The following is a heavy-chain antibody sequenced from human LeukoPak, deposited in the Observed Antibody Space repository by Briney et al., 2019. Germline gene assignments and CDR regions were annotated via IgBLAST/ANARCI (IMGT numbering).Heavy chain of an antibody. CDR3: ARVLEDAFDI. J-gene: IGHJ3*02. CDR1: GYTFTSYG. D-gene: IGHD1-1*01. CDR2: ISAYNGNT. Sequence: ASVKVSCKASGYTFTSYGISWVRQAPGQGLEWMGWISAYNGNTNYAQKIHGRVTMTTDTSTSTAYMELRSLRSDDTAVYYWARVLEDAFDIWGQGTMVTVSS. V-gene: IGHV1-18*01.